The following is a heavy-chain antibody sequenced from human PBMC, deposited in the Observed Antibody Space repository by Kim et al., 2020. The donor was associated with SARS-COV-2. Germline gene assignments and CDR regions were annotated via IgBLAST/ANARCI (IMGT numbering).Heavy chain of an antibody. CDR1: GTPISSHY. D-gene: IGHD2-8*01. V-gene: IGHV4-59*11. CDR2: FYHSGSA. J-gene: IGHJ4*02. Sequence: SETLSLTCTVSGTPISSHYWSWFRQPPGKGLEWIGHFYHSGSADYYSPLTSRVIISADTSKSQLYLELSSATAADTAVYYCARNGGSYTFDFCGQGILVIVSS. CDR3: ARNGGSYTFDF.